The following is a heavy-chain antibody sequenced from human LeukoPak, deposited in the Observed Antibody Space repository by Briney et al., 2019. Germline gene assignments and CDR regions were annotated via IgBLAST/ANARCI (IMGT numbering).Heavy chain of an antibody. J-gene: IGHJ1*01. CDR1: CGPLQRWSFQ. Sequence: SETPSLTFHFSCGPLQRWSFQRNWIRQPPGKKLELVWRIYITGSADYNPSLKSRVTMSVDTSNNQFSLKLTSVTAADTAVYYCAKSWGYAANSLHIQHWGQGARVIVSA. CDR3: AKSWGYAANSLHIQH. D-gene: IGHD4-23*01. V-gene: IGHV4-61*02. CDR2: IYITGSA.